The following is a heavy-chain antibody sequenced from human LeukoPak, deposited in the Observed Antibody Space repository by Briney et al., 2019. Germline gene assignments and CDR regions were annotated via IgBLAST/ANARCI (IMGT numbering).Heavy chain of an antibody. Sequence: PGGSLRPSCAPPGFTFSNYGLSWVRPAPGKGLGWVSAISGGGSATYYADSVKGRFTISRDNSKNTLFLQMNTLRADDTAVYDCAGGAGVYYYGMDVWGQGTSVTVSS. CDR3: AGGAGVYYYGMDV. CDR2: ISGGGSAT. J-gene: IGHJ6*02. V-gene: IGHV3-23*01. CDR1: GFTFSNYG.